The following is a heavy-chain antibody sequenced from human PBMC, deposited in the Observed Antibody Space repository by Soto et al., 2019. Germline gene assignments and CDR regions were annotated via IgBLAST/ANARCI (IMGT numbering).Heavy chain of an antibody. V-gene: IGHV3-53*01. Sequence: LRLSCAASGFTVSSNYMSWVRQAPGKGLEWVSVIYSGGSTYYADSVKGRFTISRDNSKNTVFLQMNSLRAEDTAVYYCAITGAGYYIVWGQGTPVTVSS. CDR2: IYSGGST. J-gene: IGHJ4*02. CDR1: GFTVSSNY. D-gene: IGHD3-3*01. CDR3: AITGAGYYIV.